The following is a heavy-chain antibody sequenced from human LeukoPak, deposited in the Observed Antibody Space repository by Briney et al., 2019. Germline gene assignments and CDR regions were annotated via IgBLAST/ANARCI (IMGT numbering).Heavy chain of an antibody. CDR3: ASLSSAGSGGFDY. Sequence: GGSLRLSCAASGFTFSSYGMHWARQAPGKGLEWMAFISYDGSNKYYADSVKGRFTISRDNSKNTLYLQMNSLRAEDTAVYYCASLSSAGSGGFDYWGQGTLVTVSS. CDR2: ISYDGSNK. D-gene: IGHD3-22*01. J-gene: IGHJ4*02. V-gene: IGHV3-30*19. CDR1: GFTFSSYG.